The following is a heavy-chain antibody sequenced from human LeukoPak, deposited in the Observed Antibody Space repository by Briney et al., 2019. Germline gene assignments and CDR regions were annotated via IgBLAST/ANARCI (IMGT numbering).Heavy chain of an antibody. CDR1: GDYISSGDYS. CDR3: VRGSGTSWTDDAFDV. CDR2: IYYSGTT. D-gene: IGHD3/OR15-3a*01. J-gene: IGHJ3*01. Sequence: SETLSLTCVVSGDYISSGDYSWNWIRQPPGKGLEWIGFIYYSGTTYYNPSLKSRVAISVDYSKNHFSLHPTSVTAADTAVYYCVRGSGTSWTDDAFDVWGQGTMVTVSS. V-gene: IGHV4-30-2*01.